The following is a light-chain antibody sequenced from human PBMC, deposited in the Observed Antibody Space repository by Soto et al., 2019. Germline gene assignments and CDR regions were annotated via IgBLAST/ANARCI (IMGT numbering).Light chain of an antibody. Sequence: EIVMTQSPATLSVSPGERATLSCRASQSTSDNLAWYQQKPGQAPRLLIYGASTRATGITARFSGSGSGTEFTLTISSLQSEDFAVYYCQLYNNWPRGTFGQGTKLEIK. CDR2: GAS. J-gene: IGKJ2*02. V-gene: IGKV3-15*01. CDR3: QLYNNWPRGT. CDR1: QSTSDN.